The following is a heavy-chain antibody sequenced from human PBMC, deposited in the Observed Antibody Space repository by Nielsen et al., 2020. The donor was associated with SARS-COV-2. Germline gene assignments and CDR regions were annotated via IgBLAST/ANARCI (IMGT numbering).Heavy chain of an antibody. V-gene: IGHV3-66*01. J-gene: IGHJ5*01. D-gene: IGHD3-9*01. CDR1: GFTVSSNY. CDR2: IYSGGST. Sequence: GESLKISCAASGFTVSSNYMSWVRQAPGKGLEWVSVIYSGGSTYYADSVKGRFTISRDNSKNTLYLQMSRLGAEDTAIYYCAKDLSDAYDILSGYFESWGQGALVTVSS. CDR3: AKDLSDAYDILSGYFES.